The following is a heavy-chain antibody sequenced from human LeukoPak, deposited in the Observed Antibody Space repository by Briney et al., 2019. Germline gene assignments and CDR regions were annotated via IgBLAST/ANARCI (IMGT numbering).Heavy chain of an antibody. V-gene: IGHV4-4*07. CDR2: IYSSGST. J-gene: IGHJ3*02. D-gene: IGHD3-3*01. CDR3: ARGEWLYRVGPFDI. Sequence: SETLSLTCTVSGDSVSSYYWSWIRQPAGKGLEWIGRIYSSGSTDYNPSLKSRVTMSVDKSKNRVSLRLSSVTAADTAVYYCARGEWLYRVGPFDIWGQGTLATVSS. CDR1: GDSVSSYY.